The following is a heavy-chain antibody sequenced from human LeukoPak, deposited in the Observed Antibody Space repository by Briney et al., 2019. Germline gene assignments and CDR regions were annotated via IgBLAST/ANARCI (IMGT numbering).Heavy chain of an antibody. D-gene: IGHD1-26*01. J-gene: IGHJ6*02. CDR1: GYTFTSYG. V-gene: IGHV1-18*01. CDR2: ISAYNGNT. CDR3: ARVATMTLYYYYGMDV. Sequence: WASVKVSCKASGYTFTSYGISWVRQAPGQGLEWMGWISAYNGNTNYAQKLQGRVTMTTDTSTSTAYMELRSLRSDDTAVYYCARVATMTLYYYYGMDVWGQRTTDTVSS.